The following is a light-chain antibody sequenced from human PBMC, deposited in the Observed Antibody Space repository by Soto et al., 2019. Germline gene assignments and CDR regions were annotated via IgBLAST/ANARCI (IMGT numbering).Light chain of an antibody. J-gene: IGLJ3*02. CDR2: GNS. CDR1: SSNIGAGYN. CDR3: QSYDSSLSGWV. Sequence: QSVLTQPPSVSGAPGQRVTISCTGSSSNIGAGYNVHWYQQLPGTAPKLLIYGNSNRPSGVPDRFSGSKSGTSASLAITGLQAEDEAEDYCQSYDSSLSGWVFGGGTKVTVL. V-gene: IGLV1-40*01.